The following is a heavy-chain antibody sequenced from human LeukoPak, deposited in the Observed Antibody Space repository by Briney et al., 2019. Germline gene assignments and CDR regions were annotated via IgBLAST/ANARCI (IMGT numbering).Heavy chain of an antibody. Sequence: GGSLRLSCAASGFTFSNYAMTWVRQAPGMGLEWVSYISSSGSTIYYADSVKGRFTISRDNAKNSLYLQMNSLRAEDTAVYYCASLYYYDSRGDMDVWGKGTTVTVSS. CDR2: ISSSGSTI. V-gene: IGHV3-48*04. CDR3: ASLYYYDSRGDMDV. CDR1: GFTFSNYA. D-gene: IGHD3-22*01. J-gene: IGHJ6*03.